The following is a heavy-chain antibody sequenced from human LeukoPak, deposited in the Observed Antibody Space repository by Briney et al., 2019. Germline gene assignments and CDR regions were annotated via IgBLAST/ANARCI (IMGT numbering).Heavy chain of an antibody. V-gene: IGHV3-74*01. J-gene: IGHJ4*02. CDR2: INSDGSST. Sequence: GGSLRLSCAASRFTFRIYWMHSVRQAPGRRLVWVSRINSDGSSTSYADSVKGRFTISRDNAKNTRNLQINSLRAEDTAVYYCARDRAIAARPYNYFDYWGQGTLVTVSS. CDR1: RFTFRIYW. D-gene: IGHD6-6*01. CDR3: ARDRAIAARPYNYFDY.